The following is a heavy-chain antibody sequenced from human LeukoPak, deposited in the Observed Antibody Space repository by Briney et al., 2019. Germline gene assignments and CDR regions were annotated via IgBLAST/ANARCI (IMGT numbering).Heavy chain of an antibody. CDR2: ISSSSYT. V-gene: IGHV3-11*06. J-gene: IGHJ5*02. Sequence: GGSLRLSCAASGFTFSDYYMSWIRQAPGRGLEWVSYISSSSYTNYADSVKGRFTISRDNAKNSLYLQMNSLRAEDTAVYYCARDRSHYDFWSGLALYNWFNPWGQGTLVTVSS. CDR3: ARDRSHYDFWSGLALYNWFNP. D-gene: IGHD3-3*01. CDR1: GFTFSDYY.